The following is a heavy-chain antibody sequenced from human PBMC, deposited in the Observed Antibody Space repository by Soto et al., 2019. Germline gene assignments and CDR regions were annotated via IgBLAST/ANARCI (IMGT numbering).Heavy chain of an antibody. Sequence: QVQLVQSGAEVKKPGASVKVSCKASGYTFTSYGISWVRQAPGQGLEWMGWISAYNGDTDYAHNLQGRVTLTTDTSTTTAYMELRSLRSDDTAVYYCAREASSLPGFYWGQGTLVTVSS. J-gene: IGHJ4*02. CDR1: GYTFTSYG. CDR3: AREASSLPGFY. CDR2: ISAYNGDT. V-gene: IGHV1-18*01. D-gene: IGHD6-13*01.